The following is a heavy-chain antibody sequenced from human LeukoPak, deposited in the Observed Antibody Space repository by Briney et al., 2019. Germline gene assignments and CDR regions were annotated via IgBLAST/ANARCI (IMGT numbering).Heavy chain of an antibody. D-gene: IGHD3-10*01. V-gene: IGHV3-30*02. CDR2: IRYDGSNK. CDR1: GLSFSSYG. CDR3: ATDQWAYYGSGSPFDY. Sequence: GGSLRLSCAASGLSFSSYGMDWVRLAPRKGLEWVAFIRYDGSNKYYADSVKGRFTISRDNSKNTLYLQMNSLRAEDTAVYYCATDQWAYYGSGSPFDYWGQGTLVTVSS. J-gene: IGHJ4*02.